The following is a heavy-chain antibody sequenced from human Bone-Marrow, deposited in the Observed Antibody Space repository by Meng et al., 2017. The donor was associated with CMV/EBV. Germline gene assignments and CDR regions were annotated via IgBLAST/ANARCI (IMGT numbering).Heavy chain of an antibody. D-gene: IGHD2-2*02. CDR2: IKSKTDGGTT. V-gene: IGHV3-15*01. CDR1: GFTFSNAW. J-gene: IGHJ4*02. CDR3: TLTLGYCSSTSCYNDY. Sequence: GESLKISCAASGFTFSNAWMSWVRQAPGKGLEWVGRIKSKTDGGTTDYAAPVKGRFTISRDDSKNTLYLQMNSLKTEDTAVYYCTLTLGYCSSTSCYNDYWGQGTLVTVYS.